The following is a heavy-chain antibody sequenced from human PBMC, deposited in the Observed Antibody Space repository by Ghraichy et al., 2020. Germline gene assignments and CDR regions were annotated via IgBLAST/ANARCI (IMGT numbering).Heavy chain of an antibody. Sequence: GGSLRLSCAASGYTFSSFTMSWVRQAPGKGLEWVSIITVSGGSTYYADSVKGRFTVSRDNSKNTLTLQMNNLRPEDTAVYFCAKGGGHGFGYVPHWGQGSQVTVSS. V-gene: IGHV3-23*01. D-gene: IGHD5-18*01. J-gene: IGHJ4*02. CDR3: AKGGGHGFGYVPH. CDR2: ITVSGGST. CDR1: GYTFSSFT.